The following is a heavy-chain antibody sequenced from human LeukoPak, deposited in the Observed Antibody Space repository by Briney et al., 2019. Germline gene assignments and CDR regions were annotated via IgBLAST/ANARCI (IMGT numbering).Heavy chain of an antibody. CDR2: INHSGST. Sequence: SETLSLTCAVYGGFFSGYYWSWIRQPPGKGLEWIGEINHSGSTNYNPSLKSRVTISVDTSKNQFSLKLSSVTAADTAVYYCARGGGYDFWSGYGYYGMDVWGQGTTVTVSS. V-gene: IGHV4-34*01. D-gene: IGHD3-3*01. J-gene: IGHJ6*02. CDR3: ARGGGYDFWSGYGYYGMDV. CDR1: GGFFSGYY.